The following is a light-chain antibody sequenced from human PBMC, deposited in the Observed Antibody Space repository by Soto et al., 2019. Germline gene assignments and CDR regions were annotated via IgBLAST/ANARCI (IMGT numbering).Light chain of an antibody. CDR1: SSDVGSYNL. V-gene: IGLV2-23*01. CDR2: EGS. J-gene: IGLJ1*01. CDR3: QSYDSTLSARYV. Sequence: QSALTQPASVSGSPGQSITISCTGTSSDVGSYNLVSWYQQHPGKAPKFLIYEGSKRPSGVSNRFSGSKSGNTASLTISGLQAEDEADYYCQSYDSTLSARYVFGTGTKVTVL.